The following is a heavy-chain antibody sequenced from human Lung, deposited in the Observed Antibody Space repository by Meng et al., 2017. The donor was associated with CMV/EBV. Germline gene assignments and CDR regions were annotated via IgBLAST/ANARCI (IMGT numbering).Heavy chain of an antibody. D-gene: IGHD2-15*01. CDR1: GYTFTTYD. CDR3: ARGPRDSVAN. Sequence: ASVKVSCKASGYTFTTYDINWVRQATGQGLEWMGWMNPNSGDTGYAQKFQGRVTMTRNTSISTAYMDLSSLRSDDTAVYYCARGPRDSVANWGQGTLVTVSS. V-gene: IGHV1-8*01. J-gene: IGHJ4*02. CDR2: MNPNSGDT.